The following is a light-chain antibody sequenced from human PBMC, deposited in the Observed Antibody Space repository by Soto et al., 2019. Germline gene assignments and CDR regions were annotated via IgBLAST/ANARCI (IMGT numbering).Light chain of an antibody. CDR1: QSISSW. J-gene: IGKJ1*01. CDR3: QQYHSYSPT. V-gene: IGKV1-5*01. Sequence: DIQMTQSPSTLSASVGDRVTITCRASQSISSWLAWYQQKPEKAPKPLIYATSSLQSGVPSRFSGSGSGTDFTLTISSLQPEDFATYYCQQYHSYSPTFGQGTKV. CDR2: ATS.